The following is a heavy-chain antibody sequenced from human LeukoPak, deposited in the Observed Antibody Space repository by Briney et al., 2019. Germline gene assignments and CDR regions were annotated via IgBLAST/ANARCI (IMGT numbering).Heavy chain of an antibody. CDR3: TRVVMGRYCSGGSCYPLPDY. J-gene: IGHJ4*02. D-gene: IGHD2-15*01. Sequence: GGSLRLSCTASGLTFGDYAMSWFRQAPGKGLEWVGFIRSKAYGGTTEYAASVKGRFTISRDDSKSIAYLQMNSLKTEDTAVYYCTRVVMGRYCSGGSCYPLPDYWGQGTLVTVSS. V-gene: IGHV3-49*03. CDR2: IRSKAYGGTT. CDR1: GLTFGDYA.